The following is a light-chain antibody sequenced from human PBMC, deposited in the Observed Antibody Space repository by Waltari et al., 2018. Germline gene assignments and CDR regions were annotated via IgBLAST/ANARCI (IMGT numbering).Light chain of an antibody. CDR1: NSD. V-gene: IGLV1-40*01. J-gene: IGLJ2*01. CDR3: QSYDSTLI. CDR2: HIN. Sequence: QSILTQPPSVSGAPGQRVTISCTGTNSDVQWYQQLPGRAPTLLIYHINNRPSGVPDRFSGSKSGTSASLAITGLQAEDEADYYCQSYDSTLIFGGGTKLTVL.